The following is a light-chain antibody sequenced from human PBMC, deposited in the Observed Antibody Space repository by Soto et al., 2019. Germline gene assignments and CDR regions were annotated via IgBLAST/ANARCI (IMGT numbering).Light chain of an antibody. CDR3: HQYNNWPPFT. CDR2: VAS. V-gene: IGKV3-15*01. CDR1: QTISSN. Sequence: DIVVTQSPATLSVSQGESATLSCRASQTISSNLAWYQQKPGQTPRLLISVASTRAAGIPPRFSGSGPGTDFTLTITSLQSEDFAVYYCHQYNNWPPFTVGPGTKVDSK. J-gene: IGKJ3*01.